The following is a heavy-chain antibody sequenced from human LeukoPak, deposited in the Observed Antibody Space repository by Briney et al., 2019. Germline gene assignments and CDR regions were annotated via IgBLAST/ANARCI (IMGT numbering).Heavy chain of an antibody. V-gene: IGHV3-30-3*01. J-gene: IGHJ5*02. Sequence: GGSLRLSCAASGFTFSSYAMHWVRRAPGKGLEWVAVISYDGSNKYYADSVKGRFTVSRDNSKNTLYLQMNSLRAEDTAVYYCAGGYCSGGSCSLSGPWGQGTLVTVSS. D-gene: IGHD2-15*01. CDR2: ISYDGSNK. CDR1: GFTFSSYA. CDR3: AGGYCSGGSCSLSGP.